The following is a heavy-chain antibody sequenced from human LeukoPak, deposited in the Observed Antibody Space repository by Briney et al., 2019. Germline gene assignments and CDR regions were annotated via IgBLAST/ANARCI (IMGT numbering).Heavy chain of an antibody. CDR2: ISSSSSTI. J-gene: IGHJ4*02. CDR1: GFTFSSYA. D-gene: IGHD3-10*01. V-gene: IGHV3-48*02. Sequence: GRSLRLSCAASGFTFSSYAMHWVRQAPGKGLEWVSYISSSSSTIYYADSVKGRFTISRDNAKNSLYLQMNSLRDEDTAVYYCARDYNYYGSGSTYWGQGTLVTVSS. CDR3: ARDYNYYGSGSTY.